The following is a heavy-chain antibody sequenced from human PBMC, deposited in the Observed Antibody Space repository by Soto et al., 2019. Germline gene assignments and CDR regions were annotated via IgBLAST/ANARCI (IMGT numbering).Heavy chain of an antibody. J-gene: IGHJ4*02. V-gene: IGHV3-7*01. D-gene: IGHD3-22*01. CDR2: IRQDESET. Sequence: EMQLVESGGGFVQPGGSLSLSCAAAGFSLTTYWMTWVRQAPGQGLEWVANIRQDESETYYVDSVKGRFTISRDNTKNSLFLQMNGLRAEDTAVYYCARHRRDSPYSDLDYWGQGTLVSVSS. CDR3: ARHRRDSPYSDLDY. CDR1: GFSLTTYW.